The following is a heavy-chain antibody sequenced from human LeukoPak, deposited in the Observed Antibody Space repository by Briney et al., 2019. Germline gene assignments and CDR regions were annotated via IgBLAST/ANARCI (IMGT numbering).Heavy chain of an antibody. CDR3: AKVRTYYYYGMDV. CDR1: GFTFSNFW. Sequence: GGSLRLSCTASGFTFSNFWVHWVRQAPGKGLVWVSRISSDGRSTDCADSVKGRFTISRDNSKNTLYLQMNSLRAEDTAVYYCAKVRTYYYYGMDVWGQGTTVTVSS. J-gene: IGHJ6*02. V-gene: IGHV3-74*01. CDR2: ISSDGRST.